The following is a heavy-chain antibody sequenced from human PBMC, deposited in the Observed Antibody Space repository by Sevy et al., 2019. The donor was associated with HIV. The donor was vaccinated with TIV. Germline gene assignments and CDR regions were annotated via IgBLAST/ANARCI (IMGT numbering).Heavy chain of an antibody. J-gene: IGHJ6*02. V-gene: IGHV4-59*01. D-gene: IGHD3-10*01. CDR1: GGSISSYY. Sequence: SETLSLTCTVSGGSISSYYWSWIRQPPGKGLEWIGYIYYSGSTNYNPSLKSRVTISVDTSKNQFSLKLSSVTAADMAVYYCAQNYGSGSRGDYGMDVWGQGTTVTVSS. CDR3: AQNYGSGSRGDYGMDV. CDR2: IYYSGST.